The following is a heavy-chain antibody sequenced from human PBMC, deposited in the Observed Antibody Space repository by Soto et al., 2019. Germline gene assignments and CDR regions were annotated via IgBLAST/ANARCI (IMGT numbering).Heavy chain of an antibody. V-gene: IGHV3-30*18. CDR2: ISYDGSNK. J-gene: IGHJ4*02. CDR3: AKDYGSGWTMGDF. Sequence: GGSLRLCCAASGFTFSSYGMHWVRQAPGKGLEWLAVISYDGSNKYYADSVKGRFTILRDNSKNTLYLQVNSLRAEDTAMYYCAKDYGSGWTMGDFWGQGTLVTVSS. CDR1: GFTFSSYG. D-gene: IGHD6-19*01.